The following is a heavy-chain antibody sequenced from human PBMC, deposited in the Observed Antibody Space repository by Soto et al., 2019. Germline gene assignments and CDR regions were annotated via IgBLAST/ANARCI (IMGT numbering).Heavy chain of an antibody. CDR3: ASLDDYGDYGDSFDI. Sequence: GGSLRLSCAASGFTFSSYWMHWVRQAPGKGLVWVSRINSDGSSTSYADSVKGRFTISRDNAKNTLYLQMNSLRAEDTAGYYCASLDDYGDYGDSFDIWGQGTMVTVSS. CDR1: GFTFSSYW. CDR2: INSDGSST. D-gene: IGHD4-17*01. V-gene: IGHV3-74*01. J-gene: IGHJ3*02.